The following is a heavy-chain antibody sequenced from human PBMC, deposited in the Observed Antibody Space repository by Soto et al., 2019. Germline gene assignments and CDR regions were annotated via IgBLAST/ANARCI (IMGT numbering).Heavy chain of an antibody. J-gene: IGHJ4*02. V-gene: IGHV3-30*04. CDR2: IPYDGRNK. D-gene: IGHD6-19*01. CDR1: GFTFSSYV. CDR3: ARVIAVAGQTGNSDY. Sequence: GGSLRLSCAASGFTFSSYVMHCVRQAPGKGLQWVAFIPYDGRNKYYADSVKGRFTISRDNSKNTLYLQMNSLRAEDTAVYYCARVIAVAGQTGNSDYWGQGTLVTVSS.